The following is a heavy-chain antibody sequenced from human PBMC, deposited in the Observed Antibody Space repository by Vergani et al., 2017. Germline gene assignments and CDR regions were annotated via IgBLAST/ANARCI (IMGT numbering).Heavy chain of an antibody. J-gene: IGHJ4*02. D-gene: IGHD1-14*01. V-gene: IGHV4-38-2*02. CDR2: IYHSGST. CDR1: GYSISSGYY. Sequence: QVQLQESGPGLVKPSETLSLTCTVSGYSISSGYYWGWIRQPPGKGLEWIGSIYHSGSTYYNPSLKSRVTISVDTSKNQFSLKLSSVTAADTAVYYCARLYNALDYWGPGTLVTISS. CDR3: ARLYNALDY.